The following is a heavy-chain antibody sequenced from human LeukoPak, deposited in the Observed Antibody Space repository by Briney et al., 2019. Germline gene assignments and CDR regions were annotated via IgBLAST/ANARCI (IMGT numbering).Heavy chain of an antibody. J-gene: IGHJ4*02. CDR2: ISYDGSNK. CDR1: GFTFSSYA. Sequence: GGSLRLSCAASGFTFSSYAMHWVRQAPGKGLEWVAVISYDGSNKYYADSVKGRFTISRDNSKNTLYLQMNSLRAEDTAVYYCARGSLEYSSYFDYWGQGTLVTVSS. V-gene: IGHV3-30*04. CDR3: ARGSLEYSSYFDY. D-gene: IGHD6-6*01.